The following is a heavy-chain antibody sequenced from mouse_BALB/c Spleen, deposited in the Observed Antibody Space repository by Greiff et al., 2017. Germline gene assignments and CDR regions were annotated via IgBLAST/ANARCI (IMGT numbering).Heavy chain of an antibody. J-gene: IGHJ4*01. CDR2: IYPGSGST. V-gene: IGHV1-77*01. CDR1: GYTFTDYV. D-gene: IGHD3-2*02. Sequence: QVQLKESGPELVKPGASVKMSCKASGYTFTDYVISWVKQRTGQGLEWIGEIYPGSGSTYYNEKFKGKATLTADKSSNTAYMQLSSLTSEDSAVYFCARSGHYAMDYWGQGTSVTVSS. CDR3: ARSGHYAMDY.